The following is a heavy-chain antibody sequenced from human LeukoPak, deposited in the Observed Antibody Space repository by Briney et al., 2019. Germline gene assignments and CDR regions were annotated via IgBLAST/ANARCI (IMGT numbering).Heavy chain of an antibody. Sequence: PSETLSLTCAVSGGSISSSNWWSWVRQPPGKGLEWIGYIYYSGSTNYNPSLKSRVTISVDTSKNQFSLKLSSVTAADTAVYYCARDQAAAAGSYDYWGQGTLVTVSS. D-gene: IGHD6-13*01. CDR3: ARDQAAAAGSYDY. J-gene: IGHJ4*02. CDR2: IYYSGST. CDR1: GGSISSSNW. V-gene: IGHV4-4*02.